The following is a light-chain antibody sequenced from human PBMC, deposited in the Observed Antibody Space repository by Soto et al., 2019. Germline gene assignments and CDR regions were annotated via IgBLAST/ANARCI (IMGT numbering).Light chain of an antibody. CDR1: QSVNSNY. V-gene: IGKV3-20*01. Sequence: EIVLTQSPGTLSLSPGERATLSCRASQSVNSNYLAWYQQKPGQAPRLLIYGASNRATGIPDRFTGGGAGTYFTLTISRLQPEDFAVYYCQQCGGSPLYTFGQGTKLEIK. CDR3: QQCGGSPLYT. CDR2: GAS. J-gene: IGKJ2*01.